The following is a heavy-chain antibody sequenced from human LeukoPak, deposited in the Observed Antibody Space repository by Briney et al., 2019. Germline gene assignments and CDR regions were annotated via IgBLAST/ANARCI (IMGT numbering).Heavy chain of an antibody. CDR3: AKDGLIISTVRYFDWNQGIDY. Sequence: QPGGSLRLSCAASGFTFSSYGMHWVRQAPGKGLEWVAVMSYDGSNKYYADSVKGRFTISRDNSKNTLYLQMNSLRAEDTAVYYCAKDGLIISTVRYFDWNQGIDYWGQGTLVTVSS. CDR1: GFTFSSYG. J-gene: IGHJ4*02. V-gene: IGHV3-30*18. CDR2: MSYDGSNK. D-gene: IGHD3-9*01.